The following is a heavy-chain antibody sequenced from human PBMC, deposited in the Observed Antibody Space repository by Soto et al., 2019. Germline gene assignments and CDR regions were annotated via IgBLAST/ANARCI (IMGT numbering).Heavy chain of an antibody. V-gene: IGHV3-23*01. CDR3: AKKVNSGPGSQYFDY. D-gene: IGHD3-10*01. Sequence: GGSLRLSCAASGFTFSSYSMSWVRQAPGKGLEWVSGFRTGADDGTTYYADSVKGRFTIPRDISKNTLFLQMNSLRAEDTAIYYCAKKVNSGPGSQYFDYWGQGTMVTVYS. J-gene: IGHJ4*02. CDR2: FRTGADDGTT. CDR1: GFTFSSYS.